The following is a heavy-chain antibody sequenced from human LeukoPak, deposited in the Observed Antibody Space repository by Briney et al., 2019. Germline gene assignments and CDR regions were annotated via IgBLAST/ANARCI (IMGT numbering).Heavy chain of an antibody. V-gene: IGHV3-23*01. Sequence: GGSLRLSCEASGFTFSTFAMIWVRQPPGKGLEWVSSIFPSGGEIHYADSVRGRFTISRDNSKSTLSLQMNSLRAEDTAVYYCARPVEMGATQGNHFDYWGQGTLVTVSS. CDR1: GFTFSTFA. D-gene: IGHD1-26*01. J-gene: IGHJ4*02. CDR2: IFPSGGEI. CDR3: ARPVEMGATQGNHFDY.